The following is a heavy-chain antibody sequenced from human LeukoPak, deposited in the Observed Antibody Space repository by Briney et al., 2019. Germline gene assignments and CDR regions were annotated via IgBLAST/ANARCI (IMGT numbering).Heavy chain of an antibody. V-gene: IGHV3-7*01. Sequence: GGSLRLSCVASGFTFSTFWMTWVRQAPGQGLEWVANIRGDGSRQYYVDSVKGRFTISRDNAKNSLYLQMTNLRAEDTSVYYCARAYNYYTTARYHDAFAICVQGTMVTVSS. CDR3: ARAYNYYTTARYHDAFAI. CDR2: IRGDGSRQ. CDR1: GFTFSTFW. D-gene: IGHD3-3*01. J-gene: IGHJ3*02.